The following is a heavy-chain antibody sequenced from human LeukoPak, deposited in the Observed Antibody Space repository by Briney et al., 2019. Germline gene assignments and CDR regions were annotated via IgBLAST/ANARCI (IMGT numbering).Heavy chain of an antibody. J-gene: IGHJ6*02. CDR2: MNPNSGNT. D-gene: IGHD3-3*01. V-gene: IGHV1-8*01. CDR1: GYTFTSYD. CDR3: ARARFFNQKTAYDMDV. Sequence: ASVKVSCKASGYTFTSYDINWVRQATGQGLEWMGWMNPNSGNTGYAQKFQGRVTMTRNTSISTAYMELSSLRSEDTAVYYCARARFFNQKTAYDMDVWGQGTTVTVSS.